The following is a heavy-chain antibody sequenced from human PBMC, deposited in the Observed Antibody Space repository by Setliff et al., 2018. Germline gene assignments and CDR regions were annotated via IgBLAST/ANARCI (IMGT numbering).Heavy chain of an antibody. CDR2: IKQDGSEK. J-gene: IGHJ6*03. D-gene: IGHD1-26*01. CDR3: ARDPNSGSYWNYYYYMDV. CDR1: GFTFSSYW. V-gene: IGHV3-7*01. Sequence: GGSLRLSCAASGFTFSSYWMSWVRQAPGKGLEWVANIKQDGSEKYYVDSVKGRFTISRDNAKNSLSLQMNSLRAEDTAVFYCARDPNSGSYWNYYYYMDVWGKGTTVTVSS.